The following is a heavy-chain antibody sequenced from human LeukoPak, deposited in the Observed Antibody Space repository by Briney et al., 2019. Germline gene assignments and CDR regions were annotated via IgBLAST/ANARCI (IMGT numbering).Heavy chain of an antibody. Sequence: GRSLRLSCAASGFTFSSYGMHWVRQAPGKGLEWVAVISYDGSNKYYADSVKGRFTISRDKSKNTLYLQMNSLRAEDTAVYYCAKDSYYYGSGSYFDYWGQGTLVTVSS. CDR1: GFTFSSYG. J-gene: IGHJ4*02. CDR2: ISYDGSNK. CDR3: AKDSYYYGSGSYFDY. V-gene: IGHV3-30*18. D-gene: IGHD3-10*01.